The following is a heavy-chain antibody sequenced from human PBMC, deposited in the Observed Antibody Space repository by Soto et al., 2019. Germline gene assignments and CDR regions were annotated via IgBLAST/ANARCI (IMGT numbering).Heavy chain of an antibody. Sequence: QVQLVQSGAEVKKPGSSVKVSCKASGGTFSSYTISWVRQAPGQGLEWMGRIIPILGIANYAQKFQGRVTITADKSTSTAYMELSSLRSEDTAVYYCVSIAVAGTFDYWGQGTLVTVSS. V-gene: IGHV1-69*02. CDR1: GGTFSSYT. D-gene: IGHD6-19*01. CDR2: IIPILGIA. J-gene: IGHJ4*02. CDR3: VSIAVAGTFDY.